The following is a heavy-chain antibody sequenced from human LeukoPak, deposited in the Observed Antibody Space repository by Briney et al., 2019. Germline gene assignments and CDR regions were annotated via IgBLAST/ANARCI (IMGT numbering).Heavy chain of an antibody. V-gene: IGHV3-23*01. CDR3: AGRITGYSSGYVF. CDR1: GFTFSSYA. Sequence: GESLRLSCTASGFTFSSYAMSWVRQAPGKGLDWVSVISGSAHKIRYADSVRGRFTISRDNSENTVYLQMNNLRGEDTAIYYCAGRITGYSSGYVFWGQGTLVTVSS. CDR2: ISGSAHKI. D-gene: IGHD5-18*01. J-gene: IGHJ4*02.